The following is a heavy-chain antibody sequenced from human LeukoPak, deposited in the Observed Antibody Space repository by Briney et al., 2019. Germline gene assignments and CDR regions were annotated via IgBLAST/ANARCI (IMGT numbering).Heavy chain of an antibody. J-gene: IGHJ4*02. D-gene: IGHD6-13*01. Sequence: GGSLRLSCAASGFTFSSYSMNWVRQAPGKGLEWVSSISSSSSYIYYADSVKGRFTISRDNAKNSLYLQMDSLRAEDTAVYYCARGAAGSYSGIDYWGQGTLVTVSS. CDR2: ISSSSSYI. CDR1: GFTFSSYS. V-gene: IGHV3-21*01. CDR3: ARGAAGSYSGIDY.